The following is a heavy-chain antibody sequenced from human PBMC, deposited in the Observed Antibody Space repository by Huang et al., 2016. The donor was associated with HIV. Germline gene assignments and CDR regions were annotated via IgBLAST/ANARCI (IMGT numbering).Heavy chain of an antibody. V-gene: IGHV1-18*01. CDR2: ISGYNGNT. CDR1: TFSSYA. Sequence: TFSSYAVAWVRQAPGQGLEWMGWISGYNGNTNYPQKFQGRITRTEETQTSTVYMELRGLKVDDTAVYFCARVHRYFDPRVLRPPGLFDYWGQGTRVTVSS. D-gene: IGHD3-10*02. J-gene: IGHJ4*02. CDR3: ARVHRYFDPRVLRPPGLFDY.